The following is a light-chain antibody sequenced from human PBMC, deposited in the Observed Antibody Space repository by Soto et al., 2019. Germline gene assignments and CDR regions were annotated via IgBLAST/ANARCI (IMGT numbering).Light chain of an antibody. CDR1: QGISSL. CDR2: AAS. CDR3: QQYYDWPIT. Sequence: EIVLTHSPATLSVSPWERATLSCRASQGISSLLAWYQQKPGQAPRLLIYAASTRAAGIPARFSGSGSGTDFTLTISSLQSEDFAVYYCQQYYDWPITLGQGTRLEIK. V-gene: IGKV3-15*01. J-gene: IGKJ5*01.